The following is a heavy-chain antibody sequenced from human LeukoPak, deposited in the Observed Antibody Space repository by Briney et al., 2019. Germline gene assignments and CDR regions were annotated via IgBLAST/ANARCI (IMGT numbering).Heavy chain of an antibody. CDR3: ARVHDGYSYDY. D-gene: IGHD2-21*02. Sequence: AVTLSLTCAVSGYSISRSNWWGWIRQPPGVGLEWIGLMHYSGSIYYNRALKIRVTLSVDKSKNQLSLKLRAWSGGDTAVYYCARVHDGYSYDYWGQGTLVTVSS. V-gene: IGHV4-28*05. CDR1: GYSISRSNW. CDR2: MHYSGSI. J-gene: IGHJ4*02.